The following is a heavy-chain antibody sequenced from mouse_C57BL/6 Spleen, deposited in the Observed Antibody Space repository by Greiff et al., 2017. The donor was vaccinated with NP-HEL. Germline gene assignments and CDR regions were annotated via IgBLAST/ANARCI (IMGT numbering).Heavy chain of an antibody. CDR2: SRNKANDYTT. V-gene: IGHV7-1*01. D-gene: IGHD3-2*02. J-gene: IGHJ2*01. CDR3: ARDAGSGYFDY. Sequence: EVKVVESGGGLVQSGRSLRLSCATSGFTFSDFYMEWVRQAPGKGLEWIAASRNKANDYTTEYSASVKGRLIVSRDTSQSILYLQMNALRAEDTAIYYCARDAGSGYFDYWGQGTTLTVSS. CDR1: GFTFSDFY.